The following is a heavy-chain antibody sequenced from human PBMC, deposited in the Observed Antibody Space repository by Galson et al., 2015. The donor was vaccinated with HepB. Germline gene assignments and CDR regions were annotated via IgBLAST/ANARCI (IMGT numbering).Heavy chain of an antibody. CDR2: ISAYNGNT. J-gene: IGHJ3*02. D-gene: IGHD4-23*01. V-gene: IGHV1-18*04. CDR3: ARDGDYGGNPLWAFDI. CDR1: GYTFTSYG. Sequence: SVKVSCKASGYTFTSYGISWVRQAPGQGLEWMGWISAYNGNTNYAQKLQGRVTMTTDTSTSTAYMELRSLRSDDTAVYYCARDGDYGGNPLWAFDIWGQGTMVTVSS.